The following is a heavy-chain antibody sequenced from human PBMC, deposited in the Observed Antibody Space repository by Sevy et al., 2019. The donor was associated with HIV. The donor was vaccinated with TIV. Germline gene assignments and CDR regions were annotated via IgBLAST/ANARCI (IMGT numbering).Heavy chain of an antibody. CDR1: GFTFSSYA. Sequence: GGSLRLSCAASGFTFSSYAMSWVRQAPGKGLEWVSAISGSGGSTYYADSVKGRFTISRDNSKNTLYLQMNSLRAEDTAVYYCAKDLGHIVVVTAXDAXDIXXXGTMVTVSS. CDR2: ISGSGGST. V-gene: IGHV3-23*01. CDR3: AKDLGHIVVVTAXDAXDI. D-gene: IGHD2-21*02. J-gene: IGHJ3*02.